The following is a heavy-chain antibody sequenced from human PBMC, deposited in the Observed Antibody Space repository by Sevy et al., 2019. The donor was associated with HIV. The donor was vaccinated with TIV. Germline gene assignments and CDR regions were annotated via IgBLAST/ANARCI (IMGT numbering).Heavy chain of an antibody. Sequence: SETLSLTCTVSGGSITSLYWNWIRQPPGKGLEWIANIYYNGHINYNPSLKSPVTLSLYTSNNQFSLRLSSVTAADTAMYYCAGENAWGRGYSWGQGTLVTVSS. J-gene: IGHJ4*02. D-gene: IGHD1-26*01. CDR2: IYYNGHI. V-gene: IGHV4-59*11. CDR1: GGSITSLY. CDR3: AGENAWGRGYS.